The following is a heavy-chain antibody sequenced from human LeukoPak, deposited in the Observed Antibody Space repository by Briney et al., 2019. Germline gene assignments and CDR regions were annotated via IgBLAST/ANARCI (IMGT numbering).Heavy chain of an antibody. CDR3: ARAGSSGWPFDY. D-gene: IGHD6-19*01. V-gene: IGHV3-30*01. J-gene: IGHJ4*02. CDR1: GFTFSSYA. Sequence: GGSLRLSWAASGFTFSSYAMHWVRQAPGKGLEGVAVISYDGSNKYYADSVKGRFTISRDNSKNTLYLQMNSLRAEDPAVYYCARAGSSGWPFDYWGQGTLVTVSS. CDR2: ISYDGSNK.